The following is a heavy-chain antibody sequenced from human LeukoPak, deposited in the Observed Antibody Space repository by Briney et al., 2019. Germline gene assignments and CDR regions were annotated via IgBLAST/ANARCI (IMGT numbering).Heavy chain of an antibody. J-gene: IGHJ4*02. CDR3: ARDTHAMLFDY. D-gene: IGHD3-10*02. CDR2: IYYGGST. Sequence: PSETLSLTXTVSGGSISSYYWSWIRQAPGKGLEWIGYIYYGGSTNYNPSLKSRVTISVDTSKNQFSLKLSSVTAADTAVYYCARDTHAMLFDYWGQGTLVTVSS. CDR1: GGSISSYY. V-gene: IGHV4-59*01.